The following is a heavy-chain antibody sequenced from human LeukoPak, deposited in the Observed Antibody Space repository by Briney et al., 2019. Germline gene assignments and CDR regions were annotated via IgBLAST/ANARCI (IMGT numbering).Heavy chain of an antibody. D-gene: IGHD3-10*01. CDR2: INHSGST. CDR1: GGSFSGYY. J-gene: IGHJ4*02. Sequence: SETLSLTCAVYGGSFSGYYWSWIRQPPGKGLEWIWEINHSGSTNYNPSLKSRVTISVDTSKNQFSLKLSSVTAADTAVYYCASDGYGSGSRIPDYWGQGTLVTVSS. CDR3: ASDGYGSGSRIPDY. V-gene: IGHV4-34*01.